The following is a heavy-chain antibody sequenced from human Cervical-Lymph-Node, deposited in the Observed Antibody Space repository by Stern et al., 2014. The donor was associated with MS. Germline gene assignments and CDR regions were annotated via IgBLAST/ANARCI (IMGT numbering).Heavy chain of an antibody. Sequence: VKLLESGGGVVPPGTSLRLSCVASGFTFSNYAVHWVRQAPGKGMAWVALISYDGSNEYYADSVKGRFTLSRANSRDTPDLQLNSLRSEDWSLYHCGGGYCRSTSCYYCIDVWGQGTTVTVSS. CDR2: ISYDGSNE. CDR1: GFTFSNYA. V-gene: IGHV3-30-3*01. J-gene: IGHJ6*02. D-gene: IGHD2-2*01. CDR3: GGGYCRSTSCYYCIDV.